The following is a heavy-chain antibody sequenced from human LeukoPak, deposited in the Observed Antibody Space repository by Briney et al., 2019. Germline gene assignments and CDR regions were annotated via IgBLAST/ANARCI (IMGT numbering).Heavy chain of an antibody. V-gene: IGHV3-23*01. CDR3: AKKVGIWYNVGSWFDP. J-gene: IGHJ5*02. CDR1: GFTFSTYG. D-gene: IGHD1-1*01. CDR2: ISGSGDIT. Sequence: GGSLRLSCAASGFTFSTYGMSWVRQAPGKGLEWVSSISGSGDITYYADSLKGRFTISRENSKNTLYLQMNSLRAEDTAVYYCAKKVGIWYNVGSWFDPWGQGTLVTVSS.